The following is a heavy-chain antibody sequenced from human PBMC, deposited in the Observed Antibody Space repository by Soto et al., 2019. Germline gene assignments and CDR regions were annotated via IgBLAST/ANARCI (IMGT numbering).Heavy chain of an antibody. CDR1: GDSVSSNSAA. Sequence: SQTLSLTCAISGDSVSSNSAAWNWIRQSPSRGLEWLGRTYYRSKWYNDYAVSVKSRITINPDTSKNQFSLKLTSVTAAHSAVYFCARHSTPWDRSGYYDSCGHGTLVTVSS. CDR3: ARHSTPWDRSGYYDS. V-gene: IGHV6-1*01. D-gene: IGHD3-22*01. J-gene: IGHJ5*01. CDR2: TYYRSKWYN.